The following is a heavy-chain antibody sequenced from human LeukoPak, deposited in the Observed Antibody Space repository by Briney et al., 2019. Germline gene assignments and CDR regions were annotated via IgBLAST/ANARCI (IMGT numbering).Heavy chain of an antibody. V-gene: IGHV3-48*03. CDR2: ISSSGDTE. J-gene: IGHJ4*02. Sequence: AGSLRLSCAASGFTFSTHAMNWFRQAPGKGPEWVSHISSSGDTEYYVDSVRGRFTMSRDNAKSLLFLQMNSLRAEDTAVYYCARDTLNGPFVISLDYWGQGALVTVSS. CDR3: ARDTLNGPFVISLDY. CDR1: GFTFSTHA. D-gene: IGHD3-9*01.